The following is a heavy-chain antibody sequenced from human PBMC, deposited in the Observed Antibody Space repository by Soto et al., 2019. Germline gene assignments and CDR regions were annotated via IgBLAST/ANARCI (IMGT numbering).Heavy chain of an antibody. CDR3: AREDFYRFDY. J-gene: IGHJ4*02. Sequence: EVQLVESGGGLVQPGGSLRVSCAASGFTFTSYWMSWVRQAPGKGLEWVANIKEDGSAKYYLDSEKGRFTISRDNAKNSLYLQMSSLRAEDTAVYYCAREDFYRFDYWGQGNLVTVS. CDR2: IKEDGSAK. V-gene: IGHV3-7*01. CDR1: GFTFTSYW.